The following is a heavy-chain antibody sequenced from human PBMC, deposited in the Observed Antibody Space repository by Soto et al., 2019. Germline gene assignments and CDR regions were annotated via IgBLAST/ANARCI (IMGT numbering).Heavy chain of an antibody. CDR3: ARGGQDFWSGPFDY. CDR1: GGSISNYY. D-gene: IGHD3-3*01. Sequence: SETLSLTCTVSGGSISNYYCNWIRQPAGKGLEWIGRIDTSGSTNYNPSLKSRVTMSVDTSKQEFSLKLSSVTAADTALYYCARGGQDFWSGPFDYWGRGALVTVPQ. CDR2: IDTSGST. J-gene: IGHJ4*02. V-gene: IGHV4-4*07.